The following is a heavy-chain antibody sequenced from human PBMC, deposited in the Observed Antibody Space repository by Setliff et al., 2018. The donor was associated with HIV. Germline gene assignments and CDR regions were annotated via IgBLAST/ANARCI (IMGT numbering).Heavy chain of an antibody. CDR3: ARDRRRMSDDSTLLYMDV. CDR2: IVPIFGTV. V-gene: IGHV1-69*13. Sequence: ASVKVSCKASGGTFSNHAVTWVRQAPGQGLEWMGGIVPIFGTVNYAQKFQGRITISADESTRTSYMELSSLRPEDTAVYFCARDRRRMSDDSTLLYMDVWGKGTTVTVS. J-gene: IGHJ6*03. D-gene: IGHD1-26*01. CDR1: GGTFSNHA.